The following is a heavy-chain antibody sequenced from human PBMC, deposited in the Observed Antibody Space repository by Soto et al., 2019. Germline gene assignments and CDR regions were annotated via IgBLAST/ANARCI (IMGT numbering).Heavy chain of an antibody. J-gene: IGHJ4*02. CDR3: ARPGYGGNGRYYFDY. CDR2: IIPIFGTA. Sequence: QVQLVQSGAEVKKPGSSVKVSCKASGGTFSSYAISWVRQAPGQGLEWMGGIIPIFGTANYAQKFQGRVTITADESTSIAYMELSSLRSEDTAVYYCARPGYGGNGRYYFDYWGQGTLVTVSS. D-gene: IGHD4-17*01. CDR1: GGTFSSYA. V-gene: IGHV1-69*12.